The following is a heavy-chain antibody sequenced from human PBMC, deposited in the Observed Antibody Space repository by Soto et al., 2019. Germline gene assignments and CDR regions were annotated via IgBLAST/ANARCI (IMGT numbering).Heavy chain of an antibody. Sequence: SSVKVSCKASCYTYTSYGISWGRQAPGQGLEWMGWISAYNGNTDYAQKLEGRATMTTDASTSTAYMELRSLSSADTAVYHCPTNCGWQQQWGYYCRRGSLVAVSS. J-gene: IGHJ4*01. CDR1: CYTYTSYG. CDR2: ISAYNGNT. CDR3: PTNCGWQQQWGYY. V-gene: IGHV1-18*04. D-gene: IGHD1-1*01.